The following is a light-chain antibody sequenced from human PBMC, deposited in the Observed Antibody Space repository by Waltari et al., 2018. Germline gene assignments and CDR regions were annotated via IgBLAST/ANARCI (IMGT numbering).Light chain of an antibody. Sequence: VLTQSPATLSLSPGVRAPLSCRASQSVDDYMAWYQQKPGQSPRLLIYDASNRATGIPIRFSGSGFGTDFTLTISSLEPDDFAHYYCQQRRNWPPTFGQGTKVEIK. J-gene: IGKJ1*01. CDR1: QSVDDY. CDR3: QQRRNWPPT. V-gene: IGKV3-11*01. CDR2: DAS.